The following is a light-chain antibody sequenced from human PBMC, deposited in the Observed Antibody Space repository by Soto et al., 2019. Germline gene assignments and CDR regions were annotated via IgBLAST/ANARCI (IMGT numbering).Light chain of an antibody. CDR2: DVS. CDR1: SSDVGGYNY. Sequence: QSALTQPASVSGSPGQSITISCTGTSSDVGGYNYVSWYQQHPGKAPKLMIYDVSNRPSGVSNRFSDSKSGNTASLTISGLQAEDEADYYCSSYTSSSTFYVFGTGTKLTVL. J-gene: IGLJ1*01. CDR3: SSYTSSSTFYV. V-gene: IGLV2-14*01.